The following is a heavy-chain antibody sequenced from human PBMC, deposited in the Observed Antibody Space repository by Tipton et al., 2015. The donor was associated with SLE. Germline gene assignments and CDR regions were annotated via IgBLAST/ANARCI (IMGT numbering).Heavy chain of an antibody. Sequence: SLRLSCAASGFTFSSYGMHWVRQAPGKGLEWVAVIWYDGSNKYYPGSVKGRFTISRENAKNSLYLQMNSLRAGDTAVYYCARGPYYDSSGYYFNDAFDIWGQGTMVTVSS. D-gene: IGHD3-22*01. CDR1: GFTFSSYG. V-gene: IGHV3-33*01. J-gene: IGHJ3*02. CDR3: ARGPYYDSSGYYFNDAFDI. CDR2: IWYDGSNK.